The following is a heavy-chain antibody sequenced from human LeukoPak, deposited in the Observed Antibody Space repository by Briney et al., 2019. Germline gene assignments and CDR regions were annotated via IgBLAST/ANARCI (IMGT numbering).Heavy chain of an antibody. CDR3: ARGGWFGESPFDY. CDR1: GGSISSGSYY. Sequence: PSETLSLTCTVSGGSISSGSYYWSWIRQPPGKGLEWIGYIYYSGSTNYNPSLKSRVTISLDTSKNQFSLKLSSVTAADTAVYYCARGGWFGESPFDYWGQGTLVTVSS. CDR2: IYYSGST. D-gene: IGHD3-10*01. J-gene: IGHJ4*02. V-gene: IGHV4-61*01.